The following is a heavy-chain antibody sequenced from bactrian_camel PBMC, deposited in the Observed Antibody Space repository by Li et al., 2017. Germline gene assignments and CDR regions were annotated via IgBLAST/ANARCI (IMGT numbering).Heavy chain of an antibody. J-gene: IGHJ4*01. CDR1: GYTYNRNC. V-gene: IGHV3S1*01. CDR3: AAGPSDPVKVCEFRH. D-gene: IGHD3*01. Sequence: HVQPVESGGDSVQAGGSVRLSCAASGYTYNRNCMAWFRQAPGKEREGVARIATGSGNAYYADSVKGRFTISHDNAKNTLYLQMNSQKPEDTAIYYCAAGPSDPVKVCEFRHSGQGTQVTVS. CDR2: IATGSGNA.